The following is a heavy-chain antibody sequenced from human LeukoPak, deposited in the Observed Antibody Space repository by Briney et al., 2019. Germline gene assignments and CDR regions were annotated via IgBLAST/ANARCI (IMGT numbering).Heavy chain of an antibody. V-gene: IGHV4-34*01. CDR2: INHSGST. CDR1: GDSISHYY. CDR3: ARPQGPYYFDY. J-gene: IGHJ4*02. Sequence: PSETLSLSCTVSGDSISHYYWSWIRQPPGKGLEWIGEINHSGSTNYNPSLKSRVTISVDTSKNQFSLKLSSVTAADTAVYYCARPQGPYYFDYWGQGTLVTVSS.